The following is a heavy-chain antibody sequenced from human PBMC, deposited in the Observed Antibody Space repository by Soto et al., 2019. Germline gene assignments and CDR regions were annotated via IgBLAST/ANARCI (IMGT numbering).Heavy chain of an antibody. CDR3: AQGRGAY. Sequence: QVQLVQSEPEVKKPGASVKVSCKVSGDTFSSNVITWVRQAPGQGLEWMGWIRVYNGNADYAQNLQGRGPMTTDTSTNPAYMELRSVRFDDTAVYYCAQGRGAYWGQGTLVTVTS. CDR1: GDTFSSNV. V-gene: IGHV1-18*01. J-gene: IGHJ4*02. CDR2: IRVYNGNA. D-gene: IGHD3-10*01.